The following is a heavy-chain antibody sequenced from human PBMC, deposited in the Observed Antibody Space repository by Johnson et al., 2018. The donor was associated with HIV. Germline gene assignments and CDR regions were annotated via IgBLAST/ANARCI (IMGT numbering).Heavy chain of an antibody. J-gene: IGHJ3*02. CDR2: ISYDGSDK. CDR3: ARDRGYLDAFDI. CDR1: GFTFSSYA. V-gene: IGHV3-30*04. D-gene: IGHD1-26*01. Sequence: QMQLVESGGGVVQPGRSLRLSCAASGFTFSSYAMHWVRQAPAKGLQWVAVISYDGSDKDYADSVKGRFTISRDSSKNTLYLQMNSLRVEDTAVYYCARDRGYLDAFDIWGQGTMVTVSS.